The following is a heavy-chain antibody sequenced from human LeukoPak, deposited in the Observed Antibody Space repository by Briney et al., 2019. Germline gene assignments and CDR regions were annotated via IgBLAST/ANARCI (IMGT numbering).Heavy chain of an antibody. Sequence: GGSLRLSCAASGFTFSSYEMNWVRQAPGKGLEWVSYISSSGSTIYYADSVKGRFTISRDNAKNSLYLQMNSLRAEDTAVYYCAKEIVGATRVDYWGQGTLVTVSS. CDR2: ISSSGSTI. CDR3: AKEIVGATRVDY. CDR1: GFTFSSYE. D-gene: IGHD1-26*01. J-gene: IGHJ4*02. V-gene: IGHV3-48*03.